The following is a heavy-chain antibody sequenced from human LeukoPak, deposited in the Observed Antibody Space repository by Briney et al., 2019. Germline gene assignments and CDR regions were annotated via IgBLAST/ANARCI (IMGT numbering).Heavy chain of an antibody. CDR1: GGSISSSSYY. V-gene: IGHV4-39*07. J-gene: IGHJ4*02. CDR2: IYYSGST. CDR3: ARDRGGPTRGYFDY. Sequence: SETLSLTCTVSGGSISSSSYYWGWIRQPPGKGLEWIGSIYYSGSTYYNPSLKSRVTISVDTSKNQFSLKLSSVTAADTAVYYCARDRGGPTRGYFDYWGQGTLVTVSS. D-gene: IGHD3-16*01.